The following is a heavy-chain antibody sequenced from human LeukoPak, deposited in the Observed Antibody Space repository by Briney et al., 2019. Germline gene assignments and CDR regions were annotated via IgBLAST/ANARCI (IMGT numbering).Heavy chain of an antibody. CDR1: GFTFSNHA. V-gene: IGHV3-23*01. CDR3: AKVCTDGSCCY. Sequence: GGSLRLSCAASGFTFSNHAMSWVRQAPGRGLEWVSGISGSGGSTYYADSVKGRFTISRDNSKNTLFLQMNSLRAEDTAVYYCAKVCTDGSCCYWGQGTLVTVSS. J-gene: IGHJ4*02. CDR2: ISGSGGST. D-gene: IGHD2-15*01.